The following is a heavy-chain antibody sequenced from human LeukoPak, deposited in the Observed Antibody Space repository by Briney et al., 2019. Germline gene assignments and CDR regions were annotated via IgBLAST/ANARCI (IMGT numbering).Heavy chain of an antibody. J-gene: IGHJ4*02. V-gene: IGHV1-24*01. Sequence: ASMKVSCKVSGYTLTELSMHWVRQAPGKGLEWMGGFDPEDGETIYAQTFQGRVTMTEDTSTDTAYMELSSLRSEDTAVYYCATVSGSFHTTFDYWGQGTLVTVSS. CDR1: GYTLTELS. D-gene: IGHD1-26*01. CDR2: FDPEDGET. CDR3: ATVSGSFHTTFDY.